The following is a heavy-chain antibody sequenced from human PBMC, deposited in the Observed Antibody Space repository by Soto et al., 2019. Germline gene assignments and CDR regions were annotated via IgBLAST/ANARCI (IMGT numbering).Heavy chain of an antibody. D-gene: IGHD3-10*01. J-gene: IGHJ4*02. CDR2: IYFSGTT. Sequence: QLQLQESGPGLVKPSETLSLTCTVSGGSISGSSYYWAWIRQPPGKGLEWIGSIYFSGTTYYNPSRKSRVAISADTSKSQFSLRLSSVTAADTALYYCARGGKRVSMIRGFDYWGQGTLVTASS. CDR3: ARGGKRVSMIRGFDY. CDR1: GGSISGSSYY. V-gene: IGHV4-39*01.